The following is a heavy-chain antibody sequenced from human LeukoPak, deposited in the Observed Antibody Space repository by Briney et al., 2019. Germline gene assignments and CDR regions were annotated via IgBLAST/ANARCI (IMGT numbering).Heavy chain of an antibody. D-gene: IGHD3-9*01. J-gene: IGHJ4*02. V-gene: IGHV3-23*01. CDR3: ARGRYFDWLPPTYFDY. CDR2: ISGSGGST. Sequence: GGSLRLSCAASGFTFSSYAMSWVRQAPGKGLEWVSAISGSGGSTYYADSVRGRFTISRDNSKNTLYLQMNSLRAEDTAVYYCARGRYFDWLPPTYFDYWGQGTLVTVSS. CDR1: GFTFSSYA.